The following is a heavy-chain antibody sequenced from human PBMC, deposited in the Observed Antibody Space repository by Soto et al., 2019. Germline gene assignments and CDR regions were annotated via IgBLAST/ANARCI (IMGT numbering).Heavy chain of an antibody. CDR3: ARGHGPPNETMSGQSKEPDNWFDP. J-gene: IGHJ5*02. CDR1: GGSFSGYY. CDR2: INHSGST. D-gene: IGHD3-10*01. Sequence: SETLSLTCAVYGGSFSGYYWSWIRQPPGKGLEWIGEINHSGSTNYNPSLKSRVTISVDTSKNQFSLKLSSVTAADTAVYYCARGHGPPNETMSGQSKEPDNWFDPWGQGTLVTVSS. V-gene: IGHV4-34*01.